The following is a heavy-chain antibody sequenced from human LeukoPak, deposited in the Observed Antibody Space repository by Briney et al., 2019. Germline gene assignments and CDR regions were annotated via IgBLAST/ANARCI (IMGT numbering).Heavy chain of an antibody. CDR1: GFTFSSYG. V-gene: IGHV3-30*03. CDR2: ISYDGSNK. J-gene: IGHJ4*02. D-gene: IGHD2-21*02. Sequence: PGGSLRLSCAASGFTFSSYGMHWVRQAPGKGLEWVAVISYDGSNKYYADSVKGRFTISRDNAKNSLYLQMNSLRAEDTAVYYCARVLPCGGDCYIFDYWGQGTLVTVSS. CDR3: ARVLPCGGDCYIFDY.